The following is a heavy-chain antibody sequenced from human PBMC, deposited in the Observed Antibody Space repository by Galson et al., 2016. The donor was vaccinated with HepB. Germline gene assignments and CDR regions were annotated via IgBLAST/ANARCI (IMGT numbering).Heavy chain of an antibody. CDR1: GFTFSSYS. J-gene: IGHJ4*02. V-gene: IGHV3-21*06. CDR3: AKEGLRRSLDN. CDR2: ISSRSNYI. Sequence: SLRLSCAASGFTFSSYSMNWVRQAPGKGLEWVSSISSRSNYIYYADSVKGRFTIFIDKSKNALFLQMDSLRAEDTAVYYCAKEGLRRSLDNWGQGTLVTVS. D-gene: IGHD3-16*01.